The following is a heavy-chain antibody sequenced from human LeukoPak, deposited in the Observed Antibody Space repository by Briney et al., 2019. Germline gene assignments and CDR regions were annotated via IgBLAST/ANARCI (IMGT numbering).Heavy chain of an antibody. J-gene: IGHJ4*02. Sequence: ASVKVSCKTSGYTFSSYTIHWVRQAPGQSLEWMGWINAGNGNTKYSQKLQGRVTIIRDTSAITAYMEVSSLTSEDTAVYYCARSREGCSGICEFDYWGQGTLAIISS. D-gene: IGHD1-26*01. V-gene: IGHV1-3*01. CDR1: GYTFSSYT. CDR3: ARSREGCSGICEFDY. CDR2: INAGNGNT.